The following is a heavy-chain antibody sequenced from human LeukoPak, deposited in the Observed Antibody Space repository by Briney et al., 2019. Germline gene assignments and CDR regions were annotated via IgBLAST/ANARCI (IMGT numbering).Heavy chain of an antibody. D-gene: IGHD5-24*01. V-gene: IGHV3-20*04. CDR2: INWNGGST. CDR3: ARVLQHRRWLQPEYYFDY. J-gene: IGHJ4*02. Sequence: GGSPRLSCAASGFTFDDYGMSWVRHAPGKGLEWVSGINWNGGSTGYADSVKGRFTISRDNAKNSLHLQTNSLRAEDTAVYYCARVLQHRRWLQPEYYFDYWGQGTLVTVSS. CDR1: GFTFDDYG.